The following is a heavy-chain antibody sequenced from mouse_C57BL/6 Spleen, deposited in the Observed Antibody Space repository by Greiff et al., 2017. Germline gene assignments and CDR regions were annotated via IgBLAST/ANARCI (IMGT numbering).Heavy chain of an antibody. J-gene: IGHJ3*01. CDR2: ILPGSGST. CDR3: ANYGNRSFAY. V-gene: IGHV1-9*01. Sequence: QLQQSGAELMKPGTSVKLSCKATGYTFTGYWIEWVKQRPGHGLEWIGEILPGSGSTNYNETFKGKATITADTSSNTAYMQLSRLTTEDSAIYYCANYGNRSFAYWGQGTLVTVSA. D-gene: IGHD2-1*01. CDR1: GYTFTGYW.